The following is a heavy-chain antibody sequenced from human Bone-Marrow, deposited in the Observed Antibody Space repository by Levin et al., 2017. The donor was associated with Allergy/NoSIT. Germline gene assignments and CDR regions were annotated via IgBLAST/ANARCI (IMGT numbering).Heavy chain of an antibody. CDR2: IYPGDSDT. CDR3: ARQAAAGTREPGMFDY. J-gene: IGHJ4*02. CDR1: GYSFTSYW. V-gene: IGHV5-51*01. Sequence: KVSCKGSGYSFTSYWIGWVRQMPGKGLEWMGIIYPGDSDTRYSPSFQGQVTISADKSISTAYLQWSSLKASDTAMYYCARQAAAGTREPGMFDYWGQGTLVTVSS. D-gene: IGHD6-13*01.